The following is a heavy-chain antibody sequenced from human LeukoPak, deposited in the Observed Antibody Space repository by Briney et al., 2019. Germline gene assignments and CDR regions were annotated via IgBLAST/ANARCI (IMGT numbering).Heavy chain of an antibody. CDR3: ARGHNIGWYVNWFDP. CDR2: MNPNSGNT. Sequence: ASVKVSCKASGYTFTSYDINWVRQAPGQGLEWMGWMNPNSGNTGYAQKFRGRVTMTRNTSINTAYMELRNLRSEDTAVYFCARGHNIGWYVNWFDPWGQGTLVTVSS. D-gene: IGHD6-19*01. V-gene: IGHV1-8*01. J-gene: IGHJ5*02. CDR1: GYTFTSYD.